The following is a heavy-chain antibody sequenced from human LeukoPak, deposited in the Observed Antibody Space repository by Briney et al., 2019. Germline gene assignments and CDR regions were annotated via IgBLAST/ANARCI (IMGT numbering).Heavy chain of an antibody. CDR3: ARWRTTVTSSPSWYFDL. Sequence: SETLSLTCTVSGGSISSYYWSWIRQPPGKGLEWIGYIYYSGSTNYNPSLKSRVTISVATSKNQFSLKLSSVTAADTAVYYCARWRTTVTSSPSWYFDLWAVAPWSLSPQ. V-gene: IGHV4-59*01. CDR2: IYYSGST. CDR1: GGSISSYY. J-gene: IGHJ2*01. D-gene: IGHD4-17*01.